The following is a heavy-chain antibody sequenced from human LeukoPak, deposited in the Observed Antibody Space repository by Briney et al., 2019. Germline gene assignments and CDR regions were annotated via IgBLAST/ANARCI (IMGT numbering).Heavy chain of an antibody. CDR1: GFTFSSSW. J-gene: IGHJ4*02. V-gene: IGHV3-74*01. CDR2: INPDGSST. CDR3: ARAWRNEYSYGWYYDY. Sequence: PGGSLRLSCAASGFTFSSSWMHGVRQAPGKGLVYVSHINPDGSSTIYADSVKGRFTISRDNAKNTLYLQMHSLRAEDTAVYYCARAWRNEYSYGWYYDYWGQGTLVTVSS. D-gene: IGHD6-19*01.